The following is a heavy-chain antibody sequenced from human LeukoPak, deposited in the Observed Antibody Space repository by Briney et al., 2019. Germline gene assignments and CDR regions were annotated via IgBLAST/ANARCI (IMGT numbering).Heavy chain of an antibody. J-gene: IGHJ4*02. CDR3: AKGFKYSSSLFDY. CDR2: ISSNGGNT. Sequence: GGSLRLSCSASGFTFSSSAMHWVRQAPGKGLEYVSTISSNGGNTYYADSVKGRFTISRDNSRNTLYLQMSSLRAEDTAVYYCAKGFKYSSSLFDYWGQGTLVTVSS. CDR1: GFTFSSSA. V-gene: IGHV3-64D*06. D-gene: IGHD6-13*01.